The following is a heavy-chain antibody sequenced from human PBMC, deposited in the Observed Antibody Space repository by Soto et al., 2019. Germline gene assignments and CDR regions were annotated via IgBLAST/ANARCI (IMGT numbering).Heavy chain of an antibody. CDR3: ARDYSSGWPFDY. J-gene: IGHJ4*02. D-gene: IGHD6-19*01. CDR1: GFTFSSYA. V-gene: IGHV3-30-3*01. Sequence: GGSLRLSCAASGFTFSSYAMHRVRQAPGKGLEWVAVISYDGSNKYYADSVKGRFTISRDNSKNTLYLQMNSLRAEDTAVYYCARDYSSGWPFDYWGQGTLVTVSS. CDR2: ISYDGSNK.